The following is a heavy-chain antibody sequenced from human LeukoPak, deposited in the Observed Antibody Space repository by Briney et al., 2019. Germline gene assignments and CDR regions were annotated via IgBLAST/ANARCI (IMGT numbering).Heavy chain of an antibody. CDR3: ARSEGYSYYYGMDV. CDR1: GGSISSGDYH. CDR2: IYYSGST. D-gene: IGHD5-18*01. J-gene: IGHJ6*04. Sequence: PSQTLSLTCTVSGGSISSGDYHWTWIRQPPGKGLEWIGYIYYSGSTYFNPSLKSRVTISVDTSKNQFSLKLSSVTAADTAVYYCARSEGYSYYYGMDVWGKGTTVTVSS. V-gene: IGHV4-30-4*01.